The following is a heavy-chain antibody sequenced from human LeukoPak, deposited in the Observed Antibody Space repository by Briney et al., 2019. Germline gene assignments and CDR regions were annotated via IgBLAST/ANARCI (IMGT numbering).Heavy chain of an antibody. CDR3: AREWGEDTAMVQTRHVNYGMDV. V-gene: IGHV3-66*01. CDR2: IYSGGST. D-gene: IGHD5-18*01. J-gene: IGHJ6*02. CDR1: GFTVSSNY. Sequence: GGSLRLSCAASGFTVSSNYMSWVRQAPGKGLEWVSVIYSGGSTYYADSVKGRFTISRDNSKNTLYLQMNSLRAEDTAVYYCAREWGEDTAMVQTRHVNYGMDVWGQGTTVTVSS.